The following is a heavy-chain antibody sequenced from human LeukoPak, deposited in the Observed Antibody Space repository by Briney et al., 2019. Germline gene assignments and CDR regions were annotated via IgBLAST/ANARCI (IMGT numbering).Heavy chain of an antibody. CDR2: IYYSGSP. CDR3: ARGPYGSGSYYNLNWFDP. CDR1: GGSISSYY. Sequence: SETLSLTCTVSGGSISSYYWSWIRQPPGKGMEWIGYIYYSGSPNYNPSLKSRVAISVDTSKNQFSLKLSSVTAADTAVYYCARGPYGSGSYYNLNWFDPWGQGTLVTVSS. D-gene: IGHD3-10*01. V-gene: IGHV4-59*01. J-gene: IGHJ5*02.